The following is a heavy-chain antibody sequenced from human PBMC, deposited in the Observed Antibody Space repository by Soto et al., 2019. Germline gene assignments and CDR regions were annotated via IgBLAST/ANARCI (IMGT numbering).Heavy chain of an antibody. CDR3: ARGWIAEAVNNWLDP. J-gene: IGHJ5*02. CDR2: MSNDESKM. V-gene: IGHV3-30-3*01. CDR1: GFTFSTSA. D-gene: IGHD6-13*01. Sequence: GGSLRLSCAASGFTFSTSAVHWVRQAPGKGLEWVAVMSNDESKMFYADSVKGRFTISRDNFMNTAYLQMNSLRTEDTAVYYCARGWIAEAVNNWLDPWGQGTLVTVSS.